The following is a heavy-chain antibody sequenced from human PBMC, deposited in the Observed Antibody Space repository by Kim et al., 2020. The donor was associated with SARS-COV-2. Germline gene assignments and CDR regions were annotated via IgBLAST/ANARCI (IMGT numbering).Heavy chain of an antibody. V-gene: IGHV4-31*02. D-gene: IGHD3-22*01. CDR3: ARDYDSSGYYDI. Sequence: TYYSTSLKSRLTSSVDTSKNQFSLKLSSVSAADTAVYYCARDYDSSGYYDIWGQGILVTVSS. J-gene: IGHJ4*02. CDR2: T.